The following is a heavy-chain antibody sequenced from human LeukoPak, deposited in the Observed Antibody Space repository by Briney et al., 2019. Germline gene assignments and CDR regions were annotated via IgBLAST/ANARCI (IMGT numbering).Heavy chain of an antibody. V-gene: IGHV4-38-2*01. CDR2: IYHSGST. CDR3: VRSPYYYYHMDV. J-gene: IGHJ6*03. CDR1: GYSISSGYY. Sequence: PSETLSLTCSVSGYSISSGYYWGWIRQPPGKGLEWIGSIYHSGSTYYNPSLKSRVIVSVDTSKNQFSLKLSSVTAADTAVYYCVRSPYYYYHMDVWGKGTSVTVSS.